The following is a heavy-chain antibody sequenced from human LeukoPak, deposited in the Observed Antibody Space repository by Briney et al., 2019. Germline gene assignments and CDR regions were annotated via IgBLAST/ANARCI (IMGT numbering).Heavy chain of an antibody. CDR2: ISYDGSNK. D-gene: IGHD3-9*01. J-gene: IGHJ6*02. V-gene: IGHV3-30*04. Sequence: GETLRLSCAASGFTFSSYAMHWVRQPPGKGLEWMADISYDGSNKYYAASVKGRLTIYRDNSKNTLYLQMNSLRAEDTAVYYCARDLKRYFDWLLSPYYYGMDVWGQGTTVTVSS. CDR1: GFTFSSYA. CDR3: ARDLKRYFDWLLSPYYYGMDV.